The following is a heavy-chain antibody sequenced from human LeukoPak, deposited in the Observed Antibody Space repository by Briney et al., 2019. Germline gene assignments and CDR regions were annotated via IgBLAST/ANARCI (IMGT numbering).Heavy chain of an antibody. Sequence: SETLSLTCTVSGGYISSTSYYWGWIRQPPGKGLEWIGEINHSGSTNYNPSLKSRVTISVDTSKNQFSLKLSSVTAADTAVYYCARLTYYDYVWGSYRYGYFDYWGQGTLVTVSS. CDR2: INHSGST. V-gene: IGHV4-39*07. CDR3: ARLTYYDYVWGSYRYGYFDY. J-gene: IGHJ4*02. CDR1: GGYISSTSYY. D-gene: IGHD3-16*02.